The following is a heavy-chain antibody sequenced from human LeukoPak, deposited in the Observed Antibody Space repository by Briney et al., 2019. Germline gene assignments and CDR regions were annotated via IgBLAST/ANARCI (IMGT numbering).Heavy chain of an antibody. D-gene: IGHD6-19*01. Sequence: GGSLRLSCAASGFTFSSYGMHWVRQAPGKGLEWVAVIWYDGSNKYYADSVKGRFTISRANSKNTLYLQMNSLRAEDTAVYYCARDRKQWLELDAFDIWGQGTMVTVSS. CDR2: IWYDGSNK. CDR3: ARDRKQWLELDAFDI. CDR1: GFTFSSYG. J-gene: IGHJ3*02. V-gene: IGHV3-33*01.